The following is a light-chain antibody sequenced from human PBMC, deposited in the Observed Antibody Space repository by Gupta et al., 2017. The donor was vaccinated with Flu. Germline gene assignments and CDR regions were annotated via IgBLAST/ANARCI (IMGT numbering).Light chain of an antibody. CDR3: QQNDNLLLFT. V-gene: IGKV1-33*01. CDR1: QDISNY. CDR2: DAS. Sequence: DIQMTQSPSSLSASVGDRVTITCQASQDISNYLNWYQQKPRKAPKRLIYDASHWETGVPSRFSGSGYGTDVNFTISSRQQEDIESYDCQQNDNLLLFTFGHGTKVDIK. J-gene: IGKJ3*01.